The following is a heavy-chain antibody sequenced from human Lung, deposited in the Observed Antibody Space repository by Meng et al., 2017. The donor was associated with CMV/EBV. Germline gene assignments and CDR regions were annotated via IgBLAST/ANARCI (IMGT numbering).Heavy chain of an antibody. CDR3: ASFPPPGKQWLVTDY. V-gene: IGHV4-4*02. Sequence: GRVTASGPGLGKPSGTLSLTCAVSGGSISSSNWWSWVRQPPGKGLEWIGEIYHSGSTNYNPSLKSRVTISVDKSKNQFSLKLSSVTAADTAVYYCASFPPPGKQWLVTDYWGQGTLVTVSS. CDR1: GGSISSSNW. CDR2: IYHSGST. D-gene: IGHD6-19*01. J-gene: IGHJ4*02.